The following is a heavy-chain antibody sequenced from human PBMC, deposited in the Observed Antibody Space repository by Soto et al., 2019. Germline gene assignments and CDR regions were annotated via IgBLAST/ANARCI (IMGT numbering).Heavy chain of an antibody. CDR1: GGSFSGYY. Sequence: SETLSLTCAVYGGSFSGYYWSWIRQPPGKGLEWIGEINHSGSTNYNPSLKSRVTTSVDTLKNQFSLKLSSVTAADMAVYYCARVGGYSFGTGFDYWGQGTLVTVSS. V-gene: IGHV4-34*01. CDR3: ARVGGYSFGTGFDY. D-gene: IGHD5-18*01. J-gene: IGHJ4*02. CDR2: INHSGST.